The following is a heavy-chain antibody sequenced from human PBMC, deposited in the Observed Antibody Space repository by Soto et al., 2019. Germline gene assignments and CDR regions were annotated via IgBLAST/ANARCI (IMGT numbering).Heavy chain of an antibody. V-gene: IGHV1-69*02. CDR3: ASFISGYWSGGSCDPNPVEYFQP. J-gene: IGHJ1*01. CDR1: GGTFSSYT. CDR2: IIPILGLA. D-gene: IGHD2-15*01. Sequence: QVQLVQSGAEVKKPGSSVKVSCKASGGTFSSYTISWVRQAPGQGLEWMGRIIPILGLANYAQKFQGRVTITADKSTSTADMELSSLRSEDTAVYYCASFISGYWSGGSCDPNPVEYFQPWGQGTLVTVSS.